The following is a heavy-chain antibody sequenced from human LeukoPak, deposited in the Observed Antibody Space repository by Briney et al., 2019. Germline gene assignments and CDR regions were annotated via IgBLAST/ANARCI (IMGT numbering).Heavy chain of an antibody. Sequence: GGSLRLSCAASGFTFSSYGMSWVRQAPGKGLEWVSAISGSGGSTYYADSVKGRFTISRDNSKNTLYLQMNSLRAEDTAVYYCARDRTSYSSGWYLVYWGQGTLVTVSS. CDR3: ARDRTSYSSGWYLVY. V-gene: IGHV3-23*01. CDR2: ISGSGGST. D-gene: IGHD6-19*01. CDR1: GFTFSSYG. J-gene: IGHJ4*02.